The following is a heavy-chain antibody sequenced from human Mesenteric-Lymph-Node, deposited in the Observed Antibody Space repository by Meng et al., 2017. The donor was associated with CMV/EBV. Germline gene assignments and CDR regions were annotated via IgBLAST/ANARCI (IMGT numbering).Heavy chain of an antibody. CDR2: ISGGGSST. CDR1: GFIFSSYA. Sequence: GESLKISCAPSGFIFSSYAMSWVRQAPEKGLEWVSSISGGGSSTYYADSVKGRFTISRDNSKNTLYLQMNSLRAEDTAVYYCAKDPYYDFWSGPQPFDHWGQGTLVTVSS. CDR3: AKDPYYDFWSGPQPFDH. J-gene: IGHJ4*02. D-gene: IGHD3-3*01. V-gene: IGHV3-23*01.